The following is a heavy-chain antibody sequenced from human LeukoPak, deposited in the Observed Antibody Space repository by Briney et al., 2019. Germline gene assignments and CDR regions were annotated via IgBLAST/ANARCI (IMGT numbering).Heavy chain of an antibody. V-gene: IGHV3-21*01. CDR3: ARVAEIAAPTGFDP. CDR1: GFTFSSYS. CDR2: ISSSSSYI. J-gene: IGHJ5*02. Sequence: GSLRLSCAASGFTFSSYSMNWVRQAPGKGLEWVSSISSSSSYIYYADSVKGRFTISRDNAKNSLYLQMNSLRAEDTAVYYCARVAEIAAPTGFDPWGQGTLVTVSS. D-gene: IGHD6-13*01.